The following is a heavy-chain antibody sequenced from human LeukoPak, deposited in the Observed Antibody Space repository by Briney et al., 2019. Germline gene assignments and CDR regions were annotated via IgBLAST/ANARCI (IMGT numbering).Heavy chain of an antibody. Sequence: SGTVSLTCTVSRGSISSSSYYWGWIRQPPGKRLEWIGSFYYIGGTYYNPSLEGRVSISADSSKNQFSLKLTSVTAADTALYYCARILTTFDSWGQGTLVTVSS. CDR2: FYYIGGT. V-gene: IGHV4-39*01. CDR1: RGSISSSSYY. D-gene: IGHD4-11*01. CDR3: ARILTTFDS. J-gene: IGHJ4*02.